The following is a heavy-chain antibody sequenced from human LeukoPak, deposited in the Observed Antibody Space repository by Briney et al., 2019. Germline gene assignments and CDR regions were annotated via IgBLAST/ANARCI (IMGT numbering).Heavy chain of an antibody. D-gene: IGHD1-26*01. CDR1: GITLSNYG. Sequence: GGSLRLSCAVSGITLSNYGMSWVRQAPGKGLEWVSSISSSSSYIYYADSVKGRFTISRDNAKNSLYLQMNSLRAEDTAVYYCARNRREWEPFDYWGQGTLVTVSS. CDR3: ARNRREWEPFDY. CDR2: ISSSSSYI. J-gene: IGHJ4*02. V-gene: IGHV3-21*01.